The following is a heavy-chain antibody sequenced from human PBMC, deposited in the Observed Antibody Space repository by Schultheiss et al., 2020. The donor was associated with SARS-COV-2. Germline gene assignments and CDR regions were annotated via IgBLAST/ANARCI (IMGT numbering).Heavy chain of an antibody. V-gene: IGHV3-30*18. Sequence: GESLKISCAASGFAFSSYVLHWVRRAPGKGPEWVAVISYDGSNKYYADSVKGRFTISRDNSKNTLYLQMNSLRAEDTAVYYCAKDIPSWGSAFDCWGQGTLVTVSS. CDR2: ISYDGSNK. CDR1: GFAFSSYV. D-gene: IGHD3-10*01. J-gene: IGHJ4*02. CDR3: AKDIPSWGSAFDC.